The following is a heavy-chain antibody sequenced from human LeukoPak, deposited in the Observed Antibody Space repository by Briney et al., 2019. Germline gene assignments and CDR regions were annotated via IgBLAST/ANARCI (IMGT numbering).Heavy chain of an antibody. J-gene: IGHJ4*02. CDR3: AGDPSRTGTGYY. Sequence: PGGSLRLSCAASGFTFSSYEMNWVRQAPAKGLELVSYISSSGSTIYYADSVKGRFTNSRDNAHNSPYLQINSLRAEDTAGYYCAGDPSRTGTGYYWGQGTPVTVS. CDR2: ISSSGSTI. D-gene: IGHD1-1*01. V-gene: IGHV3-48*03. CDR1: GFTFSSYE.